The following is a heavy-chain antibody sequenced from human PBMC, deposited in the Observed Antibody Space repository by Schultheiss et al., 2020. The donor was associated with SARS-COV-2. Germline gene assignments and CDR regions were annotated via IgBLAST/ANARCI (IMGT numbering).Heavy chain of an antibody. V-gene: IGHV4-34*01. CDR1: SGSFSGYY. CDR3: VRDDGGYFRTSWFDP. D-gene: IGHD3-22*01. Sequence: SETLSLTCTVSSGSFSGYYWSWIRQPPGKGLEWIGEINHSGSTYYNPSLKSRVTISVDTSKNQFSLKLSSVTAADTAVYYCVRDDGGYFRTSWFDPWGQGTRVTVSS. CDR2: INHSGST. J-gene: IGHJ5*02.